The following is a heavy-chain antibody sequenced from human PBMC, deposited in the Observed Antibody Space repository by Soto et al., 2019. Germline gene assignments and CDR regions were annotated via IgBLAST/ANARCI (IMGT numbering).Heavy chain of an antibody. V-gene: IGHV4-39*01. J-gene: IGHJ4*02. CDR1: GDSINSDKYY. Sequence: SETLSLTCCVSGDSINSDKYYWGWIRQPTGKGLEWIGSIYFRGNTSYNPSLQTRVTISLDKSKSQFSLKLNSVTAADSAVYFCARLEGLATISYYFDFWGQGALVTVSS. D-gene: IGHD3-9*01. CDR3: ARLEGLATISYYFDF. CDR2: IYFRGNT.